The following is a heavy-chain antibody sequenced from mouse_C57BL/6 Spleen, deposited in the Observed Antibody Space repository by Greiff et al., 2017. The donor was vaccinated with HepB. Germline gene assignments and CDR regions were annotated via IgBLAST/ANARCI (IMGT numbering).Heavy chain of an antibody. CDR1: GYTFTDYY. V-gene: IGHV1-26*01. J-gene: IGHJ2*01. D-gene: IGHD1-1*01. CDR3: ASHYGRS. CDR2: INPNNGGT. Sequence: EVQLQQSGPELVKPGASVKISCKASGYTFTDYYMNWVKQSHGKSLEWIGDINPNNGGTSYNQKFKGKATLTVDKSSSTAYMELRSLTSEDSAVYYCASHYGRSWGQGTTLTVSS.